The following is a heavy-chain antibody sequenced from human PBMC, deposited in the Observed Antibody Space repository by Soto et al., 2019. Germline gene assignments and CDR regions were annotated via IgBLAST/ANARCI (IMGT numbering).Heavy chain of an antibody. V-gene: IGHV3-23*03. J-gene: IGHJ4*02. Sequence: EIQLLESGGDLVQPGGSLRLSCAASGFSFSDYSMNWVRQAPGQGLEWVSFIDPSCTTTYYRDSVKGRFTIFKDKSMNTVYLEMNSLAVEDAAVYCCTKDRVSDCIYSFDYWGQGALVTVSS. CDR2: IDPSCTTT. CDR1: GFSFSDYS. D-gene: IGHD2-15*01. CDR3: TKDRVSDCIYSFDY.